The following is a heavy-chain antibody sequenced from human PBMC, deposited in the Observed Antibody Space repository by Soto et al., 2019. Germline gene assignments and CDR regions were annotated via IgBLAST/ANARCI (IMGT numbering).Heavy chain of an antibody. Sequence: GGSLRLSCAASGFTFDDYTMHWVRQAPGKGLEWVSLISWDGGSTYYADSVKGRFTISRDNSKNSLYLQMNSLRTEDTALYYCAKDDSSIAARLGGMDVWGQGITVTVSS. CDR1: GFTFDDYT. D-gene: IGHD6-6*01. CDR3: AKDDSSIAARLGGMDV. CDR2: ISWDGGST. V-gene: IGHV3-43*01. J-gene: IGHJ6*02.